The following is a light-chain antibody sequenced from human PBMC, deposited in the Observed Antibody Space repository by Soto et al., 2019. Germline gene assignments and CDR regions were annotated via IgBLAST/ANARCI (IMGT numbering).Light chain of an antibody. CDR2: DVN. V-gene: IGLV2-11*01. CDR3: CSYAGSYALL. J-gene: IGLJ2*01. CDR1: SSDVGDYNY. Sequence: QSALTQPRSVSGSPGQSVTISCTGTSSDVGDYNYVSWYQQHPGKAPKLMIYDVNKRPSGVPDRFSGSKSGNTASLTISGLLTEDEADYYCCSYAGSYALLFGGGTKLTVL.